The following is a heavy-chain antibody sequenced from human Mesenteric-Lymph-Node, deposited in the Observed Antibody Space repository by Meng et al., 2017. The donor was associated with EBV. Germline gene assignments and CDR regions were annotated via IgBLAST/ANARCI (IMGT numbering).Heavy chain of an antibody. CDR1: GGSISSSSYY. CDR2: IYYSGST. J-gene: IGHJ5*02. Sequence: LQLQDAGPELVHPSETLSLTCTVSGGSISSSSYYWGWIRQPPGKGLEWIGSIYYSGSTYYNPSLKSRVTISVDTSKNQFSLKLSSVTAADTAVYYCARHLTIQLWFAWFDPWGQGTLVTVSS. V-gene: IGHV4-39*01. CDR3: ARHLTIQLWFAWFDP. D-gene: IGHD5-18*01.